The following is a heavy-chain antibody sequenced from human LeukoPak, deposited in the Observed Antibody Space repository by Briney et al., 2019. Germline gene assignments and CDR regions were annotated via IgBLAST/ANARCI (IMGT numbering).Heavy chain of an antibody. J-gene: IGHJ3*02. D-gene: IGHD2-21*02. CDR1: GFTLSSYW. Sequence: PGGSLRLSCAASGFTLSSYWMSWVRQAPGKGLEWVANIKQDGSEKYYVDSVKGRFTISRDNAKNSLYLQMNSLRAEDTAVYYCARDRALTDIWPGAFDIWGQGTMVTVSS. V-gene: IGHV3-7*01. CDR2: IKQDGSEK. CDR3: ARDRALTDIWPGAFDI.